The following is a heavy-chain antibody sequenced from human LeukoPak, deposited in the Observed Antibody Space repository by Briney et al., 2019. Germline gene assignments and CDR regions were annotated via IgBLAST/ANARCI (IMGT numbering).Heavy chain of an antibody. CDR2: TYYRSKGYN. CDR1: GDSVSSNSAA. J-gene: IGHJ4*02. Sequence: SQTLSLTCAISGDSVSSNSAAWNWIRQSPSRGLEWLGRTYYRSKGYNDYAVSVKSRITTNPDTSKNQFSLQLNSVTPEDTAVYYCARAVRYYDSSGYYQFDYWGQGTLVTVSS. V-gene: IGHV6-1*01. CDR3: ARAVRYYDSSGYYQFDY. D-gene: IGHD3-22*01.